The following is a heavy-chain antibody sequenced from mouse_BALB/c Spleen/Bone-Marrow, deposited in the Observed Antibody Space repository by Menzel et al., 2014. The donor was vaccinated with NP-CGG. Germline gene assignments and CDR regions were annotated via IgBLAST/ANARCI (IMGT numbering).Heavy chain of an antibody. D-gene: IGHD1-1*01. V-gene: IGHV1-82*01. Sequence: CKASGYAFSSSWMNWLKQRPGQGLEWIGRIYPGDGGTNYNGKFKAKATLTADKSSSTAYMQLSSLTSVDSAVYFCARRDYGSSYGWFAYWGQGTLVTVSA. CDR2: IYPGDGGT. J-gene: IGHJ3*01. CDR3: ARRDYGSSYGWFAY. CDR1: GYAFSSSW.